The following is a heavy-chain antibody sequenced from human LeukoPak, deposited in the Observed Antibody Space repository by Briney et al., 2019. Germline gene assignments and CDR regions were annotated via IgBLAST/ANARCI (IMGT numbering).Heavy chain of an antibody. J-gene: IGHJ2*01. CDR3: AREDFRAAAPDL. Sequence: SETLSLTCTVSGRSISSYYWSWIRQPAGKGLEWIVRIYTSGSTNYNPSLKSRVTMSVDTSKNQFSLKLSSVTAADTAVYYCAREDFRAAAPDLWGRGTLVTVSS. CDR2: IYTSGST. D-gene: IGHD6-13*01. V-gene: IGHV4-4*07. CDR1: GRSISSYY.